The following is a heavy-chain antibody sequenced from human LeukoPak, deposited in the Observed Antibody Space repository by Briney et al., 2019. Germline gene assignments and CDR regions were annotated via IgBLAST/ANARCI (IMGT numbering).Heavy chain of an antibody. J-gene: IGHJ3*02. CDR1: GHTFTSYG. CDR2: ISAYNGNT. D-gene: IGHD3-10*01. CDR3: ARAPLWFGELYAFDI. Sequence: ASVTVSCKASGHTFTSYGISWVRQAPGQGLEWMGWISAYNGNTNYAQKLQGRVTMTTDTSTSTAYMELRSLRSDDTAVYYCARAPLWFGELYAFDIWGQGTMVTVSS. V-gene: IGHV1-18*04.